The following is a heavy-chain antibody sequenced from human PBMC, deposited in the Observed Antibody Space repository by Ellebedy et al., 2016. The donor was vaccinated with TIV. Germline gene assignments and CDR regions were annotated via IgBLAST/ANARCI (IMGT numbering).Heavy chain of an antibody. CDR3: ARAKRGSYYSAFDI. CDR2: ISGSGGST. V-gene: IGHV3-23*01. Sequence: GESLKISXAASGFTFSSYAMSWVRQAPGKGLEWVSAISGSGGSTYYADSVKGGFTISRDNSKNTLYLQMNSLRAEDTAVYYCARAKRGSYYSAFDIWGQGTMVTVSS. D-gene: IGHD1-26*01. J-gene: IGHJ3*02. CDR1: GFTFSSYA.